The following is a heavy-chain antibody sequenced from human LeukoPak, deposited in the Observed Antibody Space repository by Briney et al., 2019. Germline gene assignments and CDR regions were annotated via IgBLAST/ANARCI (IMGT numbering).Heavy chain of an antibody. J-gene: IGHJ3*02. D-gene: IGHD3-22*01. Sequence: GASVKVSCKASGYTFTSYGISWVRQAPGQGLEWMGWISAYNGNTNYAQKLQGRVTMTTDTSTSTAYMELRSLRSDDTAVYYCARTRSGYFLVGAFDIWGQGTMVTVSS. CDR3: ARTRSGYFLVGAFDI. V-gene: IGHV1-18*01. CDR2: ISAYNGNT. CDR1: GYTFTSYG.